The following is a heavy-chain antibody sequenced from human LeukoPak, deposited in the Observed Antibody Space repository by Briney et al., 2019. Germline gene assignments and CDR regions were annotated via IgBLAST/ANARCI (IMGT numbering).Heavy chain of an antibody. CDR3: ARYKSPYGMDV. D-gene: IGHD1-14*01. Sequence: GASVKVSCKASGFTFTSYGFNWVRQAPGQGLEWMGWISAYSGNTNFAQKFQGRVTMTTDTSTRTVYMELRSLRSEDTAVYYCARYKSPYGMDVWGQGTTVTVSS. CDR2: ISAYSGNT. CDR1: GFTFTSYG. V-gene: IGHV1-18*04. J-gene: IGHJ6*02.